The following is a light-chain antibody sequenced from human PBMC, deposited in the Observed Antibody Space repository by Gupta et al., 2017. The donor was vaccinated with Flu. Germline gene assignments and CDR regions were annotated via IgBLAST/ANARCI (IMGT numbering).Light chain of an antibody. Sequence: SYVLTQPPSVSGAPRQTARITCGGNDIGSKSVNWYQQKPGQAPVLVVYDDSDRPSGIPERFSGSNSGNTATLTISRVEAGDEADYYCQVWDTSGDDWVFGGGTKLTVL. CDR3: QVWDTSGDDWV. CDR2: DDS. V-gene: IGLV3-21*02. CDR1: DIGSKS. J-gene: IGLJ3*02.